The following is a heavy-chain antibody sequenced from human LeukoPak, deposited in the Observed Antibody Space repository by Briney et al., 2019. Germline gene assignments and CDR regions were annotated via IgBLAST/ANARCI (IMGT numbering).Heavy chain of an antibody. CDR2: IDSDGTNR. D-gene: IGHD3-9*01. J-gene: IGHJ4*02. CDR3: EGRATGLPEY. V-gene: IGHV3-74*01. CDR1: GFTFSRYW. Sequence: QSGGSLRLSCAASGFTFSRYWMHWVRHAPGKGLVWVSRIDSDGTNRDYADSVKGRFTISRDNAKNTVYLQMNSLRDEDTAVCYCEGRATGLPEYWGQGSLVTVSS.